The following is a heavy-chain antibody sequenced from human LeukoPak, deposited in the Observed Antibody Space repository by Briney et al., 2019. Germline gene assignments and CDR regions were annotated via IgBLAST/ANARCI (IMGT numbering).Heavy chain of an antibody. CDR2: ISGSSSNK. V-gene: IGHV3-21*01. CDR1: GFIFSSNS. Sequence: GGSLRLSCAASGFIFSSNSMNWVRQAPGKGLEWVASISGSSSNKYYADSVQGRFTISRDNAKNSLYLQMGSLRAEDTAVYYCARPPSTCAGSNSVDDWGQQSLVTVSS. D-gene: IGHD1-1*01. CDR3: ARPPSTCAGSNSVDD. J-gene: IGHJ4*02.